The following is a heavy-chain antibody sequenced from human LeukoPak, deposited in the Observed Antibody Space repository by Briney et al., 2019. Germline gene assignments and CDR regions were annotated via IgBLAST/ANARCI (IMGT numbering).Heavy chain of an antibody. J-gene: IGHJ4*02. CDR3: ASNYYGSGSLDY. D-gene: IGHD3-10*01. V-gene: IGHV4-34*01. CDR1: GGSFSGYS. Sequence: SETLSLTCAVYGGSFSGYSWTWIRQPPGKGLEWIGEIDRSGSTNYNPSLKSRVTISVDTSKNQFSLKLSSVTAADTAVYYCASNYYGSGSLDYWGQGNLVTVSS. CDR2: IDRSGST.